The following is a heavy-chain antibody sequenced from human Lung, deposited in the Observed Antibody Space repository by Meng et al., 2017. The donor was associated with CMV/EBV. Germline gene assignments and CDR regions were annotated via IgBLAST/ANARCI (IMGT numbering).Heavy chain of an antibody. J-gene: IGHJ6*04. V-gene: IGHV4-39*07. D-gene: IGHD3-22*01. Sequence: SETLSLTCTVSGGSISSSSYYWDWIRQPPGKGLEWIGSIYYSGSTYYNPSLKSRVTISVDTSKNQFSLTLSSVTAADTAVDYCARSSREDWLLRYYYYGRDVWGKGTMVTVSS. CDR1: GGSISSSSYY. CDR3: ARSSREDWLLRYYYYGRDV. CDR2: IYYSGST.